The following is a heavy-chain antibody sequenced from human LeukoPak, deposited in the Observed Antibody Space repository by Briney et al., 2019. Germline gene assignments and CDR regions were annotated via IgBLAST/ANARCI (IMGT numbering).Heavy chain of an antibody. CDR2: IIPIFGTA. CDR3: ARGPPVEMATAYFDY. V-gene: IGHV1-69*13. Sequence: SVTVSCKASGGTFISYAISWVRQAPGQGLEWMGGIIPIFGTANYAQKFQGRVTITADESTSTAYMELSSLRSEDTAVYYCARGPPVEMATAYFDYWGQGTLVTVSS. CDR1: GGTFISYA. J-gene: IGHJ4*02. D-gene: IGHD5-24*01.